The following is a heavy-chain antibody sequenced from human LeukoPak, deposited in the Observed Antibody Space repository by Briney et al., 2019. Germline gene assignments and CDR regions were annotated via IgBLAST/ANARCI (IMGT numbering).Heavy chain of an antibody. Sequence: SGGSLRLSCAASGFTFSSYAMSWVRQAPGKGLEWVSAISGSGASTYYADSVKGRFTISRDNSKNTLYLQMNSLRAEDTAVYYCARATYYDFWSCFFRPATLFDYWGQGTLVTVSS. V-gene: IGHV3-23*01. D-gene: IGHD3-3*01. CDR1: GFTFSSYA. CDR3: ARATYYDFWSCFFRPATLFDY. J-gene: IGHJ4*02. CDR2: ISGSGAST.